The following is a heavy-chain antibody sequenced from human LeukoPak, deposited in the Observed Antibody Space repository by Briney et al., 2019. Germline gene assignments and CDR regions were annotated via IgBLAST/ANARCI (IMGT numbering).Heavy chain of an antibody. CDR3: ARAEYSSGWYYFDY. CDR2: IYPDDSGT. Sequence: GESLKIFCNGSGYSFTTYWNGWGRQMPGKGLEWMGIIYPDDSGTRYSPSFQGQVTISADESISTAYLQWSSLKASDTAMYYCARAEYSSGWYYFDYRGQGTLVTVSS. V-gene: IGHV5-51*01. D-gene: IGHD6-19*01. CDR1: GYSFTTYW. J-gene: IGHJ4*02.